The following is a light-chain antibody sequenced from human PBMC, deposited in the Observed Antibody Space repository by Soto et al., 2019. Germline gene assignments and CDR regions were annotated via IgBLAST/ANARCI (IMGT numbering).Light chain of an antibody. Sequence: EIVLTQSPGTLSLSPGERATLSCRASQSVSSNYLAWYRRKPGQAPRLLIYGASSRATGIPDRFSGSGSGTDFTLTITRLEPEDFAAYYCQQYGSSPPTCGPGTRVEIK. V-gene: IGKV3-20*01. J-gene: IGKJ1*01. CDR2: GAS. CDR3: QQYGSSPPT. CDR1: QSVSSNY.